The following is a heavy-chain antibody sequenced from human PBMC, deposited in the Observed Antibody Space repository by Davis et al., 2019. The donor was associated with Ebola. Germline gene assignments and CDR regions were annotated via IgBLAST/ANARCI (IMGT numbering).Heavy chain of an antibody. D-gene: IGHD3-3*01. Sequence: GESLKISCAASGFTFSSYGMHWVRQAPGKGLEWVAVISYDGSNKYYADSVKGRFTISRDNSKNTLYLQMNSLRAEETAVYYCAGVASITIFGVLTQAFDPWGQGTLVTVSS. J-gene: IGHJ5*02. V-gene: IGHV3-30*03. CDR1: GFTFSSYG. CDR3: AGVASITIFGVLTQAFDP. CDR2: ISYDGSNK.